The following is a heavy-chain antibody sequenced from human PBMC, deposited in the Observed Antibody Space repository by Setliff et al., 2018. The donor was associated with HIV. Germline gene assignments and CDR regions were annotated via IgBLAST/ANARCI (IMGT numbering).Heavy chain of an antibody. Sequence: ASETLSLTCTVSGGSITSGSYYWSWIRQPPGKGLEWIGSIYYSGSTYYNPSLKSRVTISVDTSKNQFSLKLSSVTAADTAVYYCASFQTTVHAFDIWGQGTMVTVSS. J-gene: IGHJ3*02. CDR2: IYYSGST. CDR1: GGSITSGSYY. V-gene: IGHV4-39*01. CDR3: ASFQTTVHAFDI. D-gene: IGHD4-17*01.